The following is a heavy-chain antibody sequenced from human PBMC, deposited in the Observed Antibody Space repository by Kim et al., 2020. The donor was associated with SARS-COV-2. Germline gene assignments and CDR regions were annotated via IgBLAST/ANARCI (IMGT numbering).Heavy chain of an antibody. D-gene: IGHD5-18*01. CDR2: IRDSGEKT. CDR1: GFTFSNYA. V-gene: IGHV3-23*01. J-gene: IGHJ4*02. Sequence: GGSLRLSCAGSGFTFSNYAMSWVRQAPGKGLEWVSAIRDSGEKTYYADSVKGRFTISRDNSKNMVYLQMNSLRAEDTALYYCAKRIGYDYGYFDYWGQGTLVAVSS. CDR3: AKRIGYDYGYFDY.